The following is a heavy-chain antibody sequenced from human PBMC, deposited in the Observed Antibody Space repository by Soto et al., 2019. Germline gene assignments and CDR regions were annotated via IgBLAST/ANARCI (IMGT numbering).Heavy chain of an antibody. J-gene: IGHJ6*02. D-gene: IGHD3-10*01. Sequence: PEGSLRLSCAASGFTFSSYSMNWVRQAPGKGLEWISYISSSSTTIYYADSVKGRFTISRDNAENSLHLQMNSLRVDDTAVYYCASRGGLVRGNYYGMDVWGQGTTVTVSS. V-gene: IGHV3-48*01. CDR2: ISSSSTTI. CDR3: ASRGGLVRGNYYGMDV. CDR1: GFTFSSYS.